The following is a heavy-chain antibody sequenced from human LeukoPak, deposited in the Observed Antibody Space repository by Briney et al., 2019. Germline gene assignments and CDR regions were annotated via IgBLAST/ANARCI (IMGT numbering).Heavy chain of an antibody. V-gene: IGHV3-21*01. Sequence: PGGSLRLSCAASGFTFSSYSMNWVRQAPGKGLEWVSSISSSSSYIYYADSVKGRFTISRDNAKNSLYLQMNSLRAEDTAVYYCAKSSANEDWFDPWGQGTLVTVSS. CDR2: ISSSSSYI. CDR3: AKSSANEDWFDP. D-gene: IGHD4/OR15-4a*01. J-gene: IGHJ5*02. CDR1: GFTFSSYS.